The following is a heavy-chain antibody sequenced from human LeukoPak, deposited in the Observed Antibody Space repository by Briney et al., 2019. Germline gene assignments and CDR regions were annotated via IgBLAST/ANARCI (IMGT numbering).Heavy chain of an antibody. D-gene: IGHD5-12*01. CDR1: GFTFSSYG. J-gene: IGHJ4*02. V-gene: IGHV3-30*02. Sequence: PGGSLRLSCAASGFTFSSYGMHWVRQAPGKGLEWVAFIRYDGNNKYYADSVKGRFTLSRDNSKNTLYLQMNSLRAEDTALYYCAKDLSDGGYNFDFWGQGTLVTVSS. CDR3: AKDLSDGGYNFDF. CDR2: IRYDGNNK.